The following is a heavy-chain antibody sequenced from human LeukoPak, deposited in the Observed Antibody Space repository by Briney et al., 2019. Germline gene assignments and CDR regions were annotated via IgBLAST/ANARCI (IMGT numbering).Heavy chain of an antibody. CDR1: GFTFSSYA. Sequence: GRSLRLSCAASGFTFSSYAMHWVRQAPGKGLEWVAVISYDGSNKYYADSVKGRFTISRDNSKNTLYLQMNSLRAEDTAVYYCAKEFYPNWGSPAGGSDYWGQGTLVTVSS. J-gene: IGHJ4*02. CDR3: AKEFYPNWGSPAGGSDY. V-gene: IGHV3-30-3*01. D-gene: IGHD7-27*01. CDR2: ISYDGSNK.